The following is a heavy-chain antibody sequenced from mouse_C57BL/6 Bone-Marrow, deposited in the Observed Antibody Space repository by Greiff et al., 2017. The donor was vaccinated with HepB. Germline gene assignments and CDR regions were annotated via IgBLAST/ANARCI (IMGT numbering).Heavy chain of an antibody. J-gene: IGHJ1*03. D-gene: IGHD1-1*01. V-gene: IGHV1-55*01. CDR2: IYPGSGST. Sequence: VQLQQSGAELVKPGASVKMSCKASGYTFTSYWITWVKQRPGQGLEWIGDIYPGSGSTNYNEKFKSKATLTVDTSSSTAYMQLSSLTSEDSAVYYCARPLYYYGSSYGWYFDVWGTGTTVTVSS. CDR3: ARPLYYYGSSYGWYFDV. CDR1: GYTFTSYW.